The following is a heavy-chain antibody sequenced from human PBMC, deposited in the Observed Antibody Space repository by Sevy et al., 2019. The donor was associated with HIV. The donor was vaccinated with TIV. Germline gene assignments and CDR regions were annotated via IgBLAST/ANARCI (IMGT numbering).Heavy chain of an antibody. V-gene: IGHV4-59*08. D-gene: IGHD1-26*01. CDR3: AGENAWGRGYS. CDR2: IYYNGHI. J-gene: IGHJ4*02. CDR1: GGSITSLY. Sequence: SETLSLTCTVSGGSITSLYWSWIRQPPGKGLEWIANIYYNGHINYNPSLKSRVTLSLDPSKNQFSLRLSSVTAADTAMYYCAGENAWGRGYSWGQGTLVTVSS.